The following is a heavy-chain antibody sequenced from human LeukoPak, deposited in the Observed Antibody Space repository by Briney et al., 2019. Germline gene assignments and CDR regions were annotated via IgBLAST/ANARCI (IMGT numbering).Heavy chain of an antibody. D-gene: IGHD2-2*01. Sequence: PSETLSLTXTVSGGSISSSSYYWGWIRQPPGKGLEWIGSIYYSGSTYYNPSLKSRVTISVDTSKNQFSLKLSSVTAADTAVYYCARAGAYCSSTSCLGIWFDPWGQGTLVTVSS. J-gene: IGHJ5*02. CDR1: GGSISSSSYY. V-gene: IGHV4-39*01. CDR3: ARAGAYCSSTSCLGIWFDP. CDR2: IYYSGST.